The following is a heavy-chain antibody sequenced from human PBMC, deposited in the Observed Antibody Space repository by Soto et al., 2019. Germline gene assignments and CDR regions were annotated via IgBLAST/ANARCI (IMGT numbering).Heavy chain of an antibody. D-gene: IGHD5-18*01. J-gene: IGHJ5*01. CDR2: ISYDGSDK. CDR3: ARDPGYSFGNS. CDR1: GFTFSSYA. Sequence: GGSLRLSCAASGFTFSSYAMHWVRQAPGKGLEWVALISYDGSDKDYADSVKGRFTISRDNSRNTLFLQMNSLRSEDTAVYYCARDPGYSFGNSWG. V-gene: IGHV3-30-3*01.